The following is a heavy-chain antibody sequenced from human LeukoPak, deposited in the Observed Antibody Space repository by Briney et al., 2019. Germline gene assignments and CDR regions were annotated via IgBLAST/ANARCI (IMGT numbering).Heavy chain of an antibody. CDR1: GYTFTSYY. CDR2: INPSGGST. CDR3: ARPFEKYYDILTGYWTLDY. V-gene: IGHV1-46*01. D-gene: IGHD3-9*01. Sequence: GASVKVSCKASGYTFTSYYMHWVRQAPGQGLEWVGIINPSGGSTSYAQKFQGRVTMTRDTSTNTVYMELSSLRSEDTAVYYCARPFEKYYDILTGYWTLDYWGQGTLVTVSS. J-gene: IGHJ4*02.